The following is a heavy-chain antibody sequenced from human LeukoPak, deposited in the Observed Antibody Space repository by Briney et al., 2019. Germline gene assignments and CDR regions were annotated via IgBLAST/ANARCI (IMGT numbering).Heavy chain of an antibody. CDR2: VHLDGRT. Sequence: PSKTLSLTCGVSGGSVSSTNWWTWIRQPPGKGLEWIGEVHLDGRTNFNPFLKSRLTMSVDLSENHVSLKLSSVTAADTAVYYCARETYYYDSSGYYTKWFDPWGQGTLVTVSS. D-gene: IGHD3-22*01. CDR1: GGSVSSTNW. CDR3: ARETYYYDSSGYYTKWFDP. V-gene: IGHV4-4*02. J-gene: IGHJ5*02.